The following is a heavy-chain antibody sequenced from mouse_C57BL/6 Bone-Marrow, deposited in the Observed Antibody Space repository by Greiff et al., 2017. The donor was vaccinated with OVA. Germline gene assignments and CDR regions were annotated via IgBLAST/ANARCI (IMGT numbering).Heavy chain of an antibody. CDR1: GYTFTDYY. J-gene: IGHJ3*01. CDR3: AREGYYYGTPFAY. CDR2: INPNNGGT. V-gene: IGHV1-26*01. D-gene: IGHD1-1*01. Sequence: EVQLQQSGPELVKPGASVKISCKASGYTFTDYYMNWVKQSHGKSLEWIGDINPNNGGTSYNQKFKGKATLTVDKSSSTAYMELRSLTSEDSAVYYCAREGYYYGTPFAYWGQGTLVTVSA.